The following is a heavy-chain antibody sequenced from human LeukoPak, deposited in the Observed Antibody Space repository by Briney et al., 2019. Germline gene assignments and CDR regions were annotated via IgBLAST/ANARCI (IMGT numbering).Heavy chain of an antibody. CDR2: ISGSGGST. CDR1: GFTFSSYA. J-gene: IGHJ4*02. V-gene: IGHV3-23*01. CDR3: AKARKAGTTLFDY. Sequence: PGGSLRLSCAASGFTFSSYAMSWVRQAPGKGLEWVSAISGSGGSTYYADSVKGRFTISRDDSKNTLYLQMNSLRAEDTAVYYCAKARKAGTTLFDYWGQGTLVTVSS. D-gene: IGHD1-7*01.